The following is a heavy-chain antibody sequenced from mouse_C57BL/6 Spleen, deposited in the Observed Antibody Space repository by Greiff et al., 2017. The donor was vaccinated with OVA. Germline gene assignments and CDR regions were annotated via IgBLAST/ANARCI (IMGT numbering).Heavy chain of an antibody. CDR3: ARGSNLWFAY. CDR1: GYAFSSSW. CDR2: IYPGDGDT. D-gene: IGHD1-1*01. J-gene: IGHJ3*01. Sequence: QVQLQQSGPELVKPGASVKISCKASGYAFSSSWMNWVKQRPGKGLEWIGRIYPGDGDTNYNGKFKGKATLTADKSSSTAYMQLSSLTSEDSAVYFCARGSNLWFAYWGQGTLVTVSA. V-gene: IGHV1-82*01.